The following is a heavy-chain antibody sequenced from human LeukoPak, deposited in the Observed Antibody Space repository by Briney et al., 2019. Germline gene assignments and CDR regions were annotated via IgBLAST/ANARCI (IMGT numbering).Heavy chain of an antibody. D-gene: IGHD6-6*01. CDR3: AKDSARLSYYYYMDV. V-gene: IGHV3-30*02. J-gene: IGHJ6*03. Sequence: GESLRLSCAASGFTFSSYGMHWVRQAPGKGLEWVAFIRYDGSNKYYADSVKGRFTISRDNSKNTLYLQMNSLRAEDTAVYYCAKDSARLSYYYYMDVWGKGTTVTVSS. CDR1: GFTFSSYG. CDR2: IRYDGSNK.